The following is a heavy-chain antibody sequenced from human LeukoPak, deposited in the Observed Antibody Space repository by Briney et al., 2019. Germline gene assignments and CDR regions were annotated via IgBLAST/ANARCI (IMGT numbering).Heavy chain of an antibody. CDR2: IYPGDSDT. V-gene: IGHV5-51*01. D-gene: IGHD1-26*01. J-gene: IGHJ3*02. Sequence: GESLKISCKGSGYSFTSYWIGWARQMPGKGLEWVGIIYPGDSDTRYSPSFQGQVTISVDVSINTAYLHWSSLKASDTAMYYCARRKSSANYYVEAFDIWGQGTMVTVSS. CDR1: GYSFTSYW. CDR3: ARRKSSANYYVEAFDI.